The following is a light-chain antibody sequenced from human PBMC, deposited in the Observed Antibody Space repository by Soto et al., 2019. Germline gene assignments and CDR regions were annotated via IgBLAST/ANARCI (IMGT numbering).Light chain of an antibody. CDR1: HSVTTH. J-gene: IGKJ1*01. CDR3: QQYGSSPWT. CDR2: GAS. Sequence: EILLTQSPDTLSLSPGERATLSCWASHSVTTHLAWYQQKPGQAPRLLIYGASTRATGIPDRFSGSGSGTDFTLTISRLEPEDFAVYYCQQYGSSPWTFGQGTKVDIK. V-gene: IGKV3-20*01.